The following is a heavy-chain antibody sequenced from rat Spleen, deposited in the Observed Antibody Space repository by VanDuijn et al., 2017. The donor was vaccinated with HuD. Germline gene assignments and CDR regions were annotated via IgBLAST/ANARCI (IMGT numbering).Heavy chain of an antibody. D-gene: IGHD4-3*01. CDR2: ISYDGTIT. CDR3: ARHRGPLDY. V-gene: IGHV5-29*01. CDR1: GFTLSDYY. Sequence: EVQLVESDGGLVQPGRSLKLSCAASGFTLSDYYMAWVRQAPTKGLEWVATISYDGTITYYRDSVKGRFTISRNNAKDTLYLQLDSLRSEDTATYYCARHRGPLDYWGQGVLVTVSS. J-gene: IGHJ2*01.